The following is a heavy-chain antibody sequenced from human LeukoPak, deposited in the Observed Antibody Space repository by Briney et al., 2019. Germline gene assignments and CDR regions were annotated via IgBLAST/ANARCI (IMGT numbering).Heavy chain of an antibody. Sequence: SGPTLVNPTQTLTLTCTFSGFSVSTSGVGVGWIRQPPGKALEWLALTYWDDEKRYSPSLKSRLTITKDTSKNQVVLTMTNMDPVDTGTYYCAHGGNGFDYWGQGTLVTVSS. J-gene: IGHJ4*02. CDR2: TYWDDEK. V-gene: IGHV2-5*02. CDR1: GFSVSTSGVG. CDR3: AHGGNGFDY. D-gene: IGHD4-23*01.